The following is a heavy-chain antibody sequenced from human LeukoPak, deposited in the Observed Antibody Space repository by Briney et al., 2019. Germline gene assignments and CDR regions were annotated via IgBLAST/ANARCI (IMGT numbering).Heavy chain of an antibody. D-gene: IGHD2-21*01. CDR2: ISAYDGET. V-gene: IGHV1-18*01. CDR1: GYTFNHFG. J-gene: IGHJ5*02. CDR3: ARDKVIASAGIPNWLDP. Sequence: ASVKVSCKASGYTFNHFGISWVRQAPGQGLEWMGWISAYDGETYYLQKFQGRITMTTDTATRTAYMELRSLRSDDTAVYYCARDKVIASAGIPNWLDPWGQGTLVTVSS.